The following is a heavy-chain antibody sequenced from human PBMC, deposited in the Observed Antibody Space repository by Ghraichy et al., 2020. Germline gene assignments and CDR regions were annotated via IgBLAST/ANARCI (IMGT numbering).Heavy chain of an antibody. V-gene: IGHV4-59*01. J-gene: IGHJ3*02. CDR3: ARDRSTYYSGYDFTDAFDI. D-gene: IGHD5-12*01. CDR2: IYYSGST. Sequence: SQTLSLTCTVSGGSISSYYWSWIRQPPGKGLEWIGYIYYSGSTNYNPSLKSRVTISVDTSKNQFSLKLSSVTAADTAVYYCARDRSTYYSGYDFTDAFDIWGQGTMVTVSS. CDR1: GGSISSYY.